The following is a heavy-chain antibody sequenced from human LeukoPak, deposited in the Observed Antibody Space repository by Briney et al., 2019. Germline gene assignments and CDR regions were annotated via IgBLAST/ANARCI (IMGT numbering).Heavy chain of an antibody. J-gene: IGHJ4*02. V-gene: IGHV3-23*01. CDR2: ISGSGGST. D-gene: IGHD2-15*01. CDR1: GFTFNNFA. Sequence: PGGSLRLSCAASGFTFNNFAMSWVRQAPGKGLEWVSAISGSGGSTYYADSVKGRFTISRDNAKNSLYLQMNSLRTEDMALYYCSKGVAATPARGTYDYWGQGTLVTVSS. CDR3: SKGVAATPARGTYDY.